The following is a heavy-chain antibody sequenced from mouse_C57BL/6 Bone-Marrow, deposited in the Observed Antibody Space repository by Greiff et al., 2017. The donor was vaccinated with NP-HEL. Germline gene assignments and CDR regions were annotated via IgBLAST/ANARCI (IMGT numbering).Heavy chain of an antibody. CDR2: IYPRSGNT. D-gene: IGHD4-1*01. CDR3: ARERTGTSFSLFAY. J-gene: IGHJ3*01. CDR1: GYTFTSYG. V-gene: IGHV1-81*01. Sequence: QVHVKQSGAELARPGASVKLSCKASGYTFTSYGISWVKQRTGQGLEWIGEIYPRSGNTYYNEKFKGKATLTADKSSSTAYMELRSLTSEDSAVYFCARERTGTSFSLFAYWGQGTLVTVSA.